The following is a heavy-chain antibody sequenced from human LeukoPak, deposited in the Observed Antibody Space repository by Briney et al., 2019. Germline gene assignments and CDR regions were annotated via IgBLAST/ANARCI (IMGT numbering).Heavy chain of an antibody. CDR3: ARGTYYYGSGRRNFDY. CDR1: GFTFSSYG. D-gene: IGHD3-10*01. J-gene: IGHJ4*02. CDR2: IWYDGSNK. Sequence: GRSLRLSCAASGFTFSSYGMHWVRQAPGKGLEWVAVIWYDGSNKYYADSVKGRFTISRDNSKNTLYLQMNSLRAEDTAVYYCARGTYYYGSGRRNFDYWGQGTLVTVSS. V-gene: IGHV3-33*01.